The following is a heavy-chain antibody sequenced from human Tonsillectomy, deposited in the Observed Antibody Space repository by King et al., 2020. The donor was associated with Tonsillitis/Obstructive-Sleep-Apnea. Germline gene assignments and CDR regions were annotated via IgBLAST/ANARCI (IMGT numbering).Heavy chain of an antibody. Sequence: VQLVESGGGLVQPGGSLRLSCAASGFTLSDHYMDWVRQAPGKGLEWVGRTRNKANSYTTEYAASVKGRFTISRDDSKNSRYLQLNSLKTEDAAVYYCARGVGKEGPWGQGTLVTVSS. D-gene: IGHD1-26*01. CDR2: TRNKANSYTT. CDR1: GFTLSDHY. V-gene: IGHV3-72*01. J-gene: IGHJ5*02. CDR3: ARGVGKEGP.